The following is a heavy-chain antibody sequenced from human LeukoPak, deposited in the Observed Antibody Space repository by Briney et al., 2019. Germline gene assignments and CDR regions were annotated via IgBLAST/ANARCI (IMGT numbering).Heavy chain of an antibody. CDR1: GGSFSGYY. J-gene: IGHJ5*02. CDR3: ERRTAMVTSSHKGWFDP. D-gene: IGHD5-18*01. CDR2: INHSGRT. V-gene: IGHV4-34*01. Sequence: SETLSLTCAVYGGSFSGYYWSWIRQPPGRGLEWIGEINHSGRTDYNPSLKSRVTISVDTSKNQFSLKLSYVTAADTAVYYCERRTAMVTSSHKGWFDPWGQGTVVTVSS.